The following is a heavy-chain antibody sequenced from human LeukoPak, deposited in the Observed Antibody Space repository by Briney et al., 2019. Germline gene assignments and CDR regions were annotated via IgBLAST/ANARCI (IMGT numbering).Heavy chain of an antibody. CDR3: ARERSGYDYVWGSYRLFDY. J-gene: IGHJ4*02. CDR1: GGSISSGYY. V-gene: IGHV4-38-2*02. CDR2: IYHSGST. D-gene: IGHD3-16*02. Sequence: SETLSLTCTVSGGSISSGYYWGWIRQPPGKGLEWIGSIYHSGSTYYNPSLKSRVTISVDTSKNQFSLKLSSVTAADTAVYYCARERSGYDYVWGSYRLFDYWGQGTLVTVSS.